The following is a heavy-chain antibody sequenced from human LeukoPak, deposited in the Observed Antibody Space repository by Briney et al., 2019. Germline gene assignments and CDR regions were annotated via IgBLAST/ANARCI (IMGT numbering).Heavy chain of an antibody. V-gene: IGHV4-39*07. CDR1: GDSISSSSYY. CDR2: TYYSGST. J-gene: IGHJ5*02. Sequence: PSETLSLTCTVSGDSISSSSYYWGWIRQPPGKGLEWIGSTYYSGSTYYNPSLKSRITISIDTSKNQFSLKLSSVTAADTAVYYCAREVVIWQQLVLNWFDPWGQGTLVTVSS. CDR3: AREVVIWQQLVLNWFDP. D-gene: IGHD6-13*01.